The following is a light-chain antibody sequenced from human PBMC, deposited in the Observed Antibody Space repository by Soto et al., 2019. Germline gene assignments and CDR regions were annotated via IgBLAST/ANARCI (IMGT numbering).Light chain of an antibody. Sequence: DIVMTQSPASLAVSLGERATINCKSSQSLLNSANDKIHLAWYQQKPGQPPKLLIWRASTRDSGVPDRFSGSGSGTEFTLTINSLQAEDAAAYYCQQYFSAHLTFGRGTKVEI. CDR1: QSLLNSANDKIH. CDR3: QQYFSAHLT. CDR2: RAS. V-gene: IGKV4-1*01. J-gene: IGKJ4*01.